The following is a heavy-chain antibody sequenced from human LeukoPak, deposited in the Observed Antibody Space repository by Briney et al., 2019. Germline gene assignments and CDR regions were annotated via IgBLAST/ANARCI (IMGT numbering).Heavy chain of an antibody. J-gene: IGHJ4*02. V-gene: IGHV3-23*01. Sequence: GGSLRLSCAVSGFTFSSYAMSWDRQAQGKGMEWVSVISGSGGSTYYADSVKGRFTISRDNSKNTLYLQMNSLRAEDTAVYYCAKDLLGVLPAASFDYWGQGTLVTVSS. D-gene: IGHD2-2*01. CDR2: ISGSGGST. CDR1: GFTFSSYA. CDR3: AKDLLGVLPAASFDY.